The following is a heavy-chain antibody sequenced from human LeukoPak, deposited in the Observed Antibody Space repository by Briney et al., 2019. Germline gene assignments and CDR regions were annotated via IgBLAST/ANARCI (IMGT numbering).Heavy chain of an antibody. V-gene: IGHV4-59*08. Sequence: SETLSLTCTVSVGSISGYYWSRFRQPPGKGVEWIGYIYYRGSTNYNPPTQCGLTIPLHTSKRQFSPKLNSVTPADPAVYYCARHGSHLDAFDMWGQGTMVTVSS. CDR1: VGSISGYY. J-gene: IGHJ3*02. CDR2: IYYRGST. CDR3: ARHGSHLDAFDM.